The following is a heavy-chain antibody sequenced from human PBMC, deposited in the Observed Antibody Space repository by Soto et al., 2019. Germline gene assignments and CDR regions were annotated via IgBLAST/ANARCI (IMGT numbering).Heavy chain of an antibody. Sequence: GGCXRLSGSAGVLTFSDYYMSWIRHAPGKGLEWVSYISSSGSTIYYADSVKGRFTISRDNAKNSLYLQMNSLRAEDTAVYYCATARRGVGVIYGMEVWGQRTTVTVYS. CDR2: ISSSGSTI. CDR3: ATARRGVGVIYGMEV. V-gene: IGHV3-11*01. D-gene: IGHD1-26*01. J-gene: IGHJ6*01. CDR1: VLTFSDYY.